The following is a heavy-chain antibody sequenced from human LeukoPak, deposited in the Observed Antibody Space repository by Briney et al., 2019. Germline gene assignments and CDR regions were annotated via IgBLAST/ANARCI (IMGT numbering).Heavy chain of an antibody. CDR2: IYHDGGI. CDR1: GGSITSGGYY. D-gene: IGHD5-18*01. Sequence: PQTLSLTCTVSGGSITSGGYYWTWIRQFPGKGLEGIGFIYHDGGIYYHPSLKSRVTLSLAASNIQSSLTLSAVTAADRAVYYCAKERGDTAMFRFIVSWGQGPLVTVPS. J-gene: IGHJ5*02. CDR3: AKERGDTAMFRFIVS. V-gene: IGHV4-31*03.